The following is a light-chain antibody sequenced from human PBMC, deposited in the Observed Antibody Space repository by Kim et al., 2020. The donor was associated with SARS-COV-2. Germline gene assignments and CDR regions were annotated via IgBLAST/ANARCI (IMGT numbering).Light chain of an antibody. V-gene: IGLV3-1*01. CDR2: QDT. CDR3: QVWDSTTTV. J-gene: IGLJ2*01. Sequence: SYELTQPPSVSVSPGQTANITCSGDRLGNKYACWYQQKPGQSPVVVIYQDTRRPSGIPERFSGSNSGNTATLTISGTQAMDEADYYCQVWDSTTTVFGGGTQLTVL. CDR1: RLGNKY.